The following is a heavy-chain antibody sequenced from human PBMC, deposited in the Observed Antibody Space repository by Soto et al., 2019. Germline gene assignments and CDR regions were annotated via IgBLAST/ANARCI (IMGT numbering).Heavy chain of an antibody. Sequence: SVKVSCKASGGTFSSYAISWVRQAPGQGLEWMGGIIPIFGTANYAQKFQGRVTITADEFTSTAYMELSSLRSEDTAVYYCARAAWSIAAAGTGWFDPWGQGTLVTVSS. CDR1: GGTFSSYA. V-gene: IGHV1-69*13. D-gene: IGHD6-13*01. CDR3: ARAAWSIAAAGTGWFDP. J-gene: IGHJ5*02. CDR2: IIPIFGTA.